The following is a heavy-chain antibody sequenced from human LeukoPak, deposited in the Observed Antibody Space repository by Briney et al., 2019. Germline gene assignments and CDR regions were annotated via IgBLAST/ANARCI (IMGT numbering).Heavy chain of an antibody. D-gene: IGHD7-27*01. V-gene: IGHV4-59*01. CDR1: GGSINYYY. Sequence: SETLSLTCTVSGGSINYYYWMWIRQPPGKGLEWIGYIYYSGGTHYNPSLKSRVTMLVDTSKNQFSLKLTAVTAADTAVYYCARETPGAGHSDYWGQGSLVTVSS. CDR2: IYYSGGT. CDR3: ARETPGAGHSDY. J-gene: IGHJ4*02.